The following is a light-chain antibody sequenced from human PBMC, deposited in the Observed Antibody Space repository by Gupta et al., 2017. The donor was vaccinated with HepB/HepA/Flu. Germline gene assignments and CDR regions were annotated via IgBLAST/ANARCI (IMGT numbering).Light chain of an antibody. CDR1: QSVSSSY. V-gene: IGKV3-20*01. J-gene: IGKJ3*01. CDR3: QHECSSLRT. Sequence: EIVLTQSPGTLSLSPGERATLSCRASQSVSSSYLAWYQQKPGQAPRLLIYGASSRATGIPDRFSGSGSGTEFTLTISRREPEDFAVYYCQHECSSLRTFGHGTKVDIK. CDR2: GAS.